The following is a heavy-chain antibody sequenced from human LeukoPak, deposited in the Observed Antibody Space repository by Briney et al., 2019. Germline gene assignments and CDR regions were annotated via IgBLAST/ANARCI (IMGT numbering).Heavy chain of an antibody. J-gene: IGHJ6*04. V-gene: IGHV3-7*01. Sequence: GGSLRLSCAASGFTFRTYWMSWVRQAPGKGLECVANIKRDGSEKYYVDSVKGRFTISRDNAKNSLYLQMNSLRAEDTAVYYCARIVVVPAADAYYYYGMDVWGKGTTVTASS. D-gene: IGHD2-2*01. CDR1: GFTFRTYW. CDR3: ARIVVVPAADAYYYYGMDV. CDR2: IKRDGSEK.